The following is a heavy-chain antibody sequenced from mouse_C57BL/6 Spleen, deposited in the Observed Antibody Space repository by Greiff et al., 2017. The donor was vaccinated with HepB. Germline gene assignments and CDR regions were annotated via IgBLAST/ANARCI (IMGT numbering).Heavy chain of an antibody. V-gene: IGHV1-26*01. J-gene: IGHJ3*01. CDR3: ARSGFAY. Sequence: EVQLQQSGPELVKPGASVKISCKASGYTFTDYYISWVKQRHGKSLEWIGDINPNNGGTSYNQKFKGKATLTVDKSSSTAYIDLLTLTSEDSAVYYCARSGFAYWGQGTLVTVSA. CDR2: INPNNGGT. CDR1: GYTFTDYY.